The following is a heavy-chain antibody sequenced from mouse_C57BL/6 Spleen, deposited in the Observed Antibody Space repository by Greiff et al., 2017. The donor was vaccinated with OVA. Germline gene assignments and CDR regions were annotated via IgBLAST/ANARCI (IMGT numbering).Heavy chain of an antibody. Sequence: QVQLQQSGAELVRPGASVTLSCKASGYTFTDYEMHWVKQTPVHGLEWIGAIDPETGGTAYNQKFKGKAILTADKSSSTAYMELRSLTAEDSAVYYCTRGYFDVWGTGTTVTVSS. J-gene: IGHJ1*03. CDR1: GYTFTDYE. CDR3: TRGYFDV. CDR2: IDPETGGT. V-gene: IGHV1-15*01.